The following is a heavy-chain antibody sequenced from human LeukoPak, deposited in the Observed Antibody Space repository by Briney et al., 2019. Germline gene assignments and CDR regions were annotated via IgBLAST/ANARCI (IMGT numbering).Heavy chain of an antibody. V-gene: IGHV3-23*01. CDR3: AKDISPYSKAWYEFDY. CDR2: ISGGDGNT. CDR1: GFTFSSYA. J-gene: IGHJ4*02. D-gene: IGHD6-19*01. Sequence: GGSLRLSCVVSGFTFSSYAMSWVRQTPGKGLEWVSGISGGDGNTNYADSVKGRFTISRDNSKDTLYLLMNRLRAEDTALYYCAKDISPYSKAWYEFDYWGQGTLVTVSS.